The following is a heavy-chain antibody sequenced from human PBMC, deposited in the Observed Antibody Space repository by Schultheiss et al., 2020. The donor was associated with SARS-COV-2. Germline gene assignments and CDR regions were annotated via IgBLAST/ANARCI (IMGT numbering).Heavy chain of an antibody. V-gene: IGHV4-31*03. CDR3: ARDAYDSSGHWFDP. CDR1: GGSISSGGYY. CDR2: IYYSGST. J-gene: IGHJ5*02. Sequence: SETLSLTCTVSGGSISSGGYYWSWIRQHPGKGLEWIGYIYYSGSTYYNPSLKSRVTISVDTSKNQFFLKLSSVTAADTAVYYCARDAYDSSGHWFDPWGQGTLVTVSS. D-gene: IGHD3-22*01.